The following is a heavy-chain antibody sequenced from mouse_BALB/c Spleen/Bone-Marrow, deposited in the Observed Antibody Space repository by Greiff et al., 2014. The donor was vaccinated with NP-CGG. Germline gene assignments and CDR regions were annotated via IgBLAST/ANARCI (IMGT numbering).Heavy chain of an antibody. J-gene: IGHJ2*01. CDR3: TREREGDGYYDFDY. D-gene: IGHD2-3*01. CDR1: GFSLASYG. V-gene: IGHV2-9*02. CDR2: IWAGGAT. Sequence: QVQLKESGPGLVAPSQSLTITCTVSGFSLASYGIHWVRQPPGKGLEWLGVIWAGGATNYNSALMSRLSISKDNSKSQVFLKMNSLQIDDTAMFYCTREREGDGYYDFDYWGQGTTFTVSS.